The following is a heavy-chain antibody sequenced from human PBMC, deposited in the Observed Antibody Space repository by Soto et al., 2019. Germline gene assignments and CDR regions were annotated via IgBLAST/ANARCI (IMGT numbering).Heavy chain of an antibody. J-gene: IGHJ3*02. V-gene: IGHV3-48*03. D-gene: IGHD6-6*01. Sequence: GGSLRLSCAASGFTFSSYEMNWVRQAPGKGLEWVSYISSSGSTIYYADSVKGRFTISTDNAKNSLYLQMNSLRAEDTAVYYCASTVAARPRAFDIWGQGTMVTVSS. CDR3: ASTVAARPRAFDI. CDR2: ISSSGSTI. CDR1: GFTFSSYE.